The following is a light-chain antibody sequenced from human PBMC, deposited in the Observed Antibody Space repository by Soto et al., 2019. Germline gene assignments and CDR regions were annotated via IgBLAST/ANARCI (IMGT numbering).Light chain of an antibody. CDR2: DAS. CDR3: QQRGNWPAT. V-gene: IGKV3-11*01. Sequence: ETLLTHSPATLSLSPGERATLSCRASQSVNNFLAWYHQKPGQAPMRRIYDASYRATGVPTRFSGSGSGTEFTLTISSLETEDFAVYYCQQRGNWPATFGHWTKVEIK. CDR1: QSVNNF. J-gene: IGKJ3*01.